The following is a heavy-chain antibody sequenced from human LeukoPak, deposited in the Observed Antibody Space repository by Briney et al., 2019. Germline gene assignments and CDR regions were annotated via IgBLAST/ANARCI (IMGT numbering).Heavy chain of an antibody. CDR1: GYTFTSYD. CDR3: ARVVHPTSYYYDSSGYSDY. J-gene: IGHJ4*02. D-gene: IGHD3-22*01. V-gene: IGHV1-8*01. CDR2: MNPNSGNT. Sequence: ASVKVSCKASGYTFTSYDINWVRQATGQGLEWMGWMNPNSGNTGYAQKFQGRVTMTRNTSISTAYMELSSLRSEDTAVYYCARVVHPTSYYYDSSGYSDYWGQGTLVTVS.